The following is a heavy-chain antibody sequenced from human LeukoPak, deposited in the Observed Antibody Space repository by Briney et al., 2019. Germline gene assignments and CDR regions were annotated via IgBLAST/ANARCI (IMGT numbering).Heavy chain of an antibody. D-gene: IGHD3-10*01. CDR3: AISGSLRLASFDY. CDR1: GFTFEVYA. V-gene: IGHV3-9*01. J-gene: IGHJ4*02. CDR2: ISRNGAAL. Sequence: GGSLRLSCGGSGFTFEVYAVHWVRQAPGKGLEWVSGISRNGAALGYADSVRGRFTISRDNAENSLYLHMDSLRAEDTAFYYCAISGSLRLASFDYWGQGTLVTVSS.